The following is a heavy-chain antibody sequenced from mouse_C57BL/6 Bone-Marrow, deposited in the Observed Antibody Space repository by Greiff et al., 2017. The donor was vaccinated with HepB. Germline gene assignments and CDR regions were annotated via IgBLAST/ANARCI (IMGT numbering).Heavy chain of an antibody. CDR2: IHTSDSDT. V-gene: IGHV1-74*01. CDR1: GYTFTSYW. CDR3: SVIYDESPHAMEY. Sequence: QVQLQQPGAELVKPGASVKVSCKASGYTFTSYWLHWVMQRPGQGLEWIGRIHTSDSDTNYNQKFKGKATLTVDKSSSTAYMQLSSLTSEDSAVYSCSVIYDESPHAMEYWGQGTSGTVSA. D-gene: IGHD2-4*01. J-gene: IGHJ4*01.